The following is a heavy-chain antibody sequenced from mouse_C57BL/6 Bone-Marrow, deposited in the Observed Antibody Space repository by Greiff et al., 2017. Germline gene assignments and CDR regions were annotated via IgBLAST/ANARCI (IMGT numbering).Heavy chain of an antibody. D-gene: IGHD2-3*01. V-gene: IGHV5-9-1*02. CDR3: TRDGYCYFDV. CDR1: GFTFSSYA. Sequence: EVQVVESGAGLVKPGGSLKLSCAASGFTFSSYAMSWVRQTPEKRLEWVAYISSGGDYIYYADTVKGRFTISRDNAKNTLYLQMSSLKSEDTAMYYCTRDGYCYFDVWGTGTTVTVSS. J-gene: IGHJ1*03. CDR2: ISSGGDYI.